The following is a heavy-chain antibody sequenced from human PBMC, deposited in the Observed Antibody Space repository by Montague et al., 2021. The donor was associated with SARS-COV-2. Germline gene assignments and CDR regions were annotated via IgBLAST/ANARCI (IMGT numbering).Heavy chain of an antibody. D-gene: IGHD1-26*01. Sequence: SETLSLTCSVLVSSISSATRWTWVLHPPDTWLACVGEFSHSGGTNYNPSLKSRVTISVDKSENQFSLNLNSVTAADTAVYYCARLSSDIGGYFWFDPWGQGTLVSVSS. J-gene: IGHJ5*02. CDR2: FSHSGGT. CDR3: ARLSSDIGGYFWFDP. CDR1: VSSISSATR. V-gene: IGHV4-4*02.